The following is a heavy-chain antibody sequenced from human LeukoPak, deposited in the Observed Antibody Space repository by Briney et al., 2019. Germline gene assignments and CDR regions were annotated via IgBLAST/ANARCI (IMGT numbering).Heavy chain of an antibody. CDR2: ISAYNGNT. J-gene: IGHJ5*02. D-gene: IGHD5-18*01. CDR1: GYTFTSYG. CDR3: ARGKNSYGYDVYFNWFDP. Sequence: ASVKVSCKASGYTFTSYGISWVRQAPGQGLEWMGWISAYNGNTNYAQKFQGRVTMTRDTSTSTVYMELSSLRSEDTAVYYCARGKNSYGYDVYFNWFDPWGQGTLVTVSS. V-gene: IGHV1-18*01.